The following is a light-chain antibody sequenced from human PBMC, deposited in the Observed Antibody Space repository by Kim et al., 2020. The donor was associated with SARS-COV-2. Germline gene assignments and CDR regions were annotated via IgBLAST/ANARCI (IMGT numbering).Light chain of an antibody. CDR1: SSNIGSNY. V-gene: IGLV1-47*01. CDR3: AAWDDSLSGYV. J-gene: IGLJ1*01. Sequence: QSVLTQPPSASGTPGQRVTISCSGSSSNIGSNYVYWYQQLPGTAPKLLIYRNNQRHSGVADRFSGSKSGTSASLAISGLRSEDEADYYCAAWDDSLSGYVFGTGTQVTVL. CDR2: RNN.